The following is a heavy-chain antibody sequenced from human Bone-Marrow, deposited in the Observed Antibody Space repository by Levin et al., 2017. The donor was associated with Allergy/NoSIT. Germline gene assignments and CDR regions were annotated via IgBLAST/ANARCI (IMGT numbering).Heavy chain of an antibody. Sequence: GGSLRLSCAASGFTFNTYAMHWVRQAPGKGLEWVAVISYHGSNKYYAGSVKGRFSVSRDNSKNTLYLQMNSLRAEDSAVYYCAKDLGVYGSGSYNYMDVWGKGTTVTVSS. CDR3: AKDLGVYGSGSYNYMDV. V-gene: IGHV3-30*18. D-gene: IGHD3-10*01. J-gene: IGHJ6*03. CDR2: ISYHGSNK. CDR1: GFTFNTYA.